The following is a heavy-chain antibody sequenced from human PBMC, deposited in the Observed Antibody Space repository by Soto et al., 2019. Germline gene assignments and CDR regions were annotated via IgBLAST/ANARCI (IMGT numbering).Heavy chain of an antibody. D-gene: IGHD3-10*01. CDR2: ISSSSSTI. CDR3: ARVGLLDYYGSGRHYGMDV. V-gene: IGHV3-48*02. J-gene: IGHJ6*01. Sequence: GGCLRLSCAASRFTFSSYSMNCVRQAPGKGLEWVSYISSSSSTIYYADPVKGRFPISRDNAKNSLYLQMNILRDEATAVYYWARVGLLDYYGSGRHYGMDVLGQGTTVTGSS. CDR1: RFTFSSYS.